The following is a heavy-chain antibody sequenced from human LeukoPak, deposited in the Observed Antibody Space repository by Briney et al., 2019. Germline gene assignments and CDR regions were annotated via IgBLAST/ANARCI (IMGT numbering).Heavy chain of an antibody. CDR1: GGSFSGYY. Sequence: SETLSLTCAVYGGSFSGYYWCWIRQPPGKGLEWIGEINHSGSTNYNPSLKSRVTISVDTSKNQFSLKLSSVTAADTAVYYCASKHYDFWSGYYPGDYWGQGTLVTVSS. V-gene: IGHV4-34*01. D-gene: IGHD3-3*01. CDR3: ASKHYDFWSGYYPGDY. CDR2: INHSGST. J-gene: IGHJ4*02.